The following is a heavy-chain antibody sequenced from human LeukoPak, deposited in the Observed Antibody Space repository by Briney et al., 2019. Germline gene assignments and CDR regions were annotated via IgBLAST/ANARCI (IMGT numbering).Heavy chain of an antibody. J-gene: IGHJ4*02. V-gene: IGHV3-43*02. CDR2: ISGDGGTT. CDR3: ARGFLADLSMVWVDY. D-gene: IGHD3-10*01. Sequence: QSGGSLRLSCAASGFIFDDYGMHWVRQAPGKGLEWVSLISGDGGTTYYADSMKGRFTISRDNSKNFLYLQMSSLRAEDTALYYCARGFLADLSMVWVDYWGQGTLVTVSS. CDR1: GFIFDDYG.